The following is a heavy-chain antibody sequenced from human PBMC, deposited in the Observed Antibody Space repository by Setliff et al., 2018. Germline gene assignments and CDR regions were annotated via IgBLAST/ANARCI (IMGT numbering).Heavy chain of an antibody. CDR3: ARAPSTRGYSGYDS. CDR2: ISSSGSYI. CDR1: GFTFSRYW. V-gene: IGHV3-21*01. J-gene: IGHJ5*02. D-gene: IGHD5-12*01. Sequence: PGGSLRLSCAASGFTFSRYWMSWVRQAPGKGLEWVSSISSSGSYIYYADSVKGRFTISRDNAKNSLYLQMNSLRAEDTAVYYCARAPSTRGYSGYDSWGQGTLVTVSS.